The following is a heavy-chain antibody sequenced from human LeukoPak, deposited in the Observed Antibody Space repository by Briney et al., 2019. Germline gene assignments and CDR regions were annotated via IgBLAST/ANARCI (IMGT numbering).Heavy chain of an antibody. CDR3: ARGALGWRYYYYYYMDV. V-gene: IGHV3-7*01. J-gene: IGHJ6*03. Sequence: PGGSLRLSCAASGFTFSSYWMSWVRQAPGKGLEGVANIKQDGSEKYYVDSVKGRFTISRDNAKNSLYLQMNSLRAEDTAVYYCARGALGWRYYYYYYMDVWGKGTTVTISS. CDR2: IKQDGSEK. CDR1: GFTFSSYW. D-gene: IGHD6-19*01.